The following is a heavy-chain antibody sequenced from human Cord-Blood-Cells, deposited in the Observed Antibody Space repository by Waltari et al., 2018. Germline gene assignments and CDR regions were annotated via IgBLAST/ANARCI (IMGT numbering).Heavy chain of an antibody. D-gene: IGHD3-10*01. Sequence: EVPLLVSGGGLVQPGGSLRLSWAASGFTFSISALSWVRQVPGKGLEWVSAISGSGGSTYYADSVKGRFTISRDNSKNTLYLQMNSLRAEDTAVYYCAKGAYRGSYYKVDYWGQGTLVTVSS. CDR1: GFTFSISA. V-gene: IGHV3-23*01. CDR3: AKGAYRGSYYKVDY. J-gene: IGHJ4*02. CDR2: ISGSGGST.